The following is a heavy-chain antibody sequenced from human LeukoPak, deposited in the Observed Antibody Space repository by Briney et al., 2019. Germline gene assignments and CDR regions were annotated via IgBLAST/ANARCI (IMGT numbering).Heavy chain of an antibody. CDR2: ISGSGGST. CDR3: AKDLYYYDSSDY. V-gene: IGHV3-23*01. CDR1: GFTFSSYA. J-gene: IGHJ4*02. D-gene: IGHD3-22*01. Sequence: GGSLRLSCAASGFTFSSYAMSWVRLAPGKGLEWVSAISGSGGSTYYADSVKGRFTISRDNSKNTLYLQMNSLRAEDTAVYYCAKDLYYYDSSDYWGQGTLVTVSS.